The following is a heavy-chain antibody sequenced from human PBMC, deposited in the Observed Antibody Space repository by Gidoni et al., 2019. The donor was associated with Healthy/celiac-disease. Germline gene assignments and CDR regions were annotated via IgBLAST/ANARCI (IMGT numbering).Heavy chain of an antibody. CDR2: IYSGGST. CDR3: ARVGSGWCDY. Sequence: EVQLVESGGGLVQPGGSLRLSCAASGFTVGSNYMSWVRQAPGKGLEWFSVIYSGGSTYYADSVKGRFTISRHNSKNTLYLQMNSLRAEDTAVYYCARVGSGWCDYWGQGTLVTVSS. J-gene: IGHJ4*02. V-gene: IGHV3-53*04. D-gene: IGHD6-19*01. CDR1: GFTVGSNY.